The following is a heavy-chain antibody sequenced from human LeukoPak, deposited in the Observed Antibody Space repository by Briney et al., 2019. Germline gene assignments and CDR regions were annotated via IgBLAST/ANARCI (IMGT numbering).Heavy chain of an antibody. CDR3: ISVPVSGPYDY. CDR2: IYHSGST. J-gene: IGHJ4*02. V-gene: IGHV4-30-2*01. Sequence: SESLSLTCTVSGGSISSGGYYWSWIRQPPGKGLEWIGYIYHSGSTYYNPSLKSRVTISVDRSKNQFSLKLSSVTAADTAVYYCISVPVSGPYDYWGQGTLVTVSS. CDR1: GGSISSGGYY. D-gene: IGHD1-26*01.